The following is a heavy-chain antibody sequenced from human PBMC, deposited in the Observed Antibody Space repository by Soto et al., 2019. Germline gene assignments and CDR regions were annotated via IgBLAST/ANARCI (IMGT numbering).Heavy chain of an antibody. Sequence: SETLSLTCTVSGGSISSYYWSWIRQPPGKGLEWIGYIYYSGSTNYNPSLKSRVTISVDTSKNQFSLKLSSVTAAGTAVYYCARTKGSSNPFWSGYPTWYYMDVWGKGTTVTVSS. CDR3: ARTKGSSNPFWSGYPTWYYMDV. V-gene: IGHV4-59*08. D-gene: IGHD3-3*01. CDR2: IYYSGST. J-gene: IGHJ6*03. CDR1: GGSISSYY.